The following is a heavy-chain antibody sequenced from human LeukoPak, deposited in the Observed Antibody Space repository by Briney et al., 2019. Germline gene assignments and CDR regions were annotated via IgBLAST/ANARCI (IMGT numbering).Heavy chain of an antibody. CDR2: IRYDGSHK. CDR1: GFTFSSYG. V-gene: IGHV3-30*02. Sequence: GGSLRLSCAASGFTFSSYGMHWVRQPPGKGLEWVAFIRYDGSHKYYADSVKGRFTISRDNSKNTLYLQMNSLRAEDTAVYYCAKGSGYEHNYYYYMDVWGKGTTATISS. J-gene: IGHJ6*03. CDR3: AKGSGYEHNYYYYMDV. D-gene: IGHD5-12*01.